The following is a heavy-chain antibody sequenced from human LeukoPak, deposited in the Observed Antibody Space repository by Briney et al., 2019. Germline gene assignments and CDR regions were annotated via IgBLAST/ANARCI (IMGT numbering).Heavy chain of an antibody. V-gene: IGHV3-53*01. CDR2: IYSGGSI. J-gene: IGHJ3*02. CDR3: ARGSRVTTRLGAFDI. Sequence: GGSLRLSCAASGFTVSSYHMSWVRQAPGKGLEWVSTIYSGGSIYYADSVKGRFTISRDNSKNTLNLQINSLRAEDTAVYYCARGSRVTTRLGAFDIWGQGTMVTASS. CDR1: GFTVSSYH. D-gene: IGHD4-17*01.